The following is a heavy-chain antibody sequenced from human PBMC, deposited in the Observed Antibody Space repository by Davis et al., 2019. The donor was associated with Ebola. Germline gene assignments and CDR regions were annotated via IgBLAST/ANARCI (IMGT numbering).Heavy chain of an antibody. V-gene: IGHV3-53*01. CDR1: GFTVSSNY. Sequence: PGGSLRLSCAASGFTVSSNYMSWVRQAPGKGLEWVSVIYSGGSTYYADSVKGRFTISRDNSKNTLYLQMNSLRAEDTAVYYCAIMLGGVGAIEFDYWGQGTLVTVSS. D-gene: IGHD1-26*01. CDR3: AIMLGGVGAIEFDY. J-gene: IGHJ4*02. CDR2: IYSGGST.